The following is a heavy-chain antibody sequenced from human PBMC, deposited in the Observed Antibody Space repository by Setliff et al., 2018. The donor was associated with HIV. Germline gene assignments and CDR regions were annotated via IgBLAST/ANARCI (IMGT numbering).Heavy chain of an antibody. D-gene: IGHD2-21*02. V-gene: IGHV3-11*01. CDR1: GFTFSDYY. Sequence: GGSLRLSCAASGFTFSDYYMSWIRQAPGKGLEWVSYISSSGSTIYYADSVKGRFTISRDNAKNSLYLQMNSLRAEDTAVYYCARDSVDLVVVTATSTYQEPDAFDIWGQGTMVTVSS. J-gene: IGHJ3*02. CDR2: ISSSGSTI. CDR3: ARDSVDLVVVTATSTYQEPDAFDI.